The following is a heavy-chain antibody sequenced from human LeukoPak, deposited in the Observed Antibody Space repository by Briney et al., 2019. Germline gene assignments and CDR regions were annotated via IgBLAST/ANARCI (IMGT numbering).Heavy chain of an antibody. Sequence: GGSLRLSCAASGFTFSSYAMRWVRQAPGKGLEWVSAISGSGGSTYYADSVKGRFTISRDNSKNTLYLQMNSLRAEDTAVYYCAKASLLWFGELSGNYDYWGQGTLVTVSS. CDR3: AKASLLWFGELSGNYDY. CDR1: GFTFSSYA. J-gene: IGHJ4*02. D-gene: IGHD3-10*01. CDR2: ISGSGGST. V-gene: IGHV3-23*01.